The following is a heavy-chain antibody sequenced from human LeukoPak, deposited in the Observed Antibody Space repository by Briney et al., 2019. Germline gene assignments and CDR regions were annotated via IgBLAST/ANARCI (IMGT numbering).Heavy chain of an antibody. V-gene: IGHV4-34*01. Sequence: SETLSLTCAVYGGSFSGYYWSWIRQPPGKGLEWIGEINHIGSTNYNPSLKSRVTISVDTSKNQFSLKLSSVTAADTAVYYCASGGYDILTGYPSPKNAFDIWGQGTMVTVSS. CDR1: GGSFSGYY. CDR2: INHIGST. CDR3: ASGGYDILTGYPSPKNAFDI. J-gene: IGHJ3*02. D-gene: IGHD3-9*01.